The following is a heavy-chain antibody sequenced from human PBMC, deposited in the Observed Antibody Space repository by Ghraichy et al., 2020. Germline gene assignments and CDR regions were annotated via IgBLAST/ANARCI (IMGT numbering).Heavy chain of an antibody. J-gene: IGHJ5*02. CDR3: AIWRPNWNKGNWFDP. CDR1: GFTVSSNY. Sequence: GGSLRLSCAASGFTVSSNYMSWVRQAPGKGLEWVSVIYSGGSTYYADSVKGRFTISRHNSKNTLYLQMNSLRAEDTAVYYCAIWRPNWNKGNWFDPWGQGTLVTVSS. CDR2: IYSGGST. V-gene: IGHV3-53*04. D-gene: IGHD1/OR15-1a*01.